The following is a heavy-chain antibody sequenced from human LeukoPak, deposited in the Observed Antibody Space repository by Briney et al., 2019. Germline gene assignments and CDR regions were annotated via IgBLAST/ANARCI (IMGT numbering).Heavy chain of an antibody. J-gene: IGHJ5*02. Sequence: SETLSLTCTVSGGSISSCYWSWIRQPPGKGLEWIGYIYYSGSTNYNPSLKSRVTISVDTSKNQFSLKLSSVTAVDTAVYYCARGIVVPAARFDPWGQGTLVTVSS. CDR3: ARGIVVPAARFDP. CDR1: GGSISSCY. D-gene: IGHD2-2*01. CDR2: IYYSGST. V-gene: IGHV4-59*01.